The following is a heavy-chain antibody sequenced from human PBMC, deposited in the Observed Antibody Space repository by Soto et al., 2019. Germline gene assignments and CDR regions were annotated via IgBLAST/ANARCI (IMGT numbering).Heavy chain of an antibody. CDR3: ARAGDFDLLSFDR. D-gene: IGHD2-15*01. CDR1: GFSLTTTRMG. CDR2: IYWDDDK. J-gene: IGHJ4*02. Sequence: QITLKESGPPLVRPAQTLTLTCAFSGFSLTTTRMGVAWIHQPPGKALEWLALIYWDDDKRYSPSLKNRLTVSKDTSTNRVVLTITNISPDDTGTYFCARAGDFDLLSFDRWGPGTLVTVSS. V-gene: IGHV2-5*02.